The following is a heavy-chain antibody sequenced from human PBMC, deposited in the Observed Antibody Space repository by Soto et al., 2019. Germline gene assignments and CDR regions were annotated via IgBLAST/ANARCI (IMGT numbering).Heavy chain of an antibody. Sequence: SETLSLTCTVSGVSISSYYWSWVRQPPGKGLGWVGYIYYSGSTNYNPSLKSRLTISVDTSTNQFSLKLSSVTAADTAVYYCARSEYCNKGSCLVRGYFDYWGQGILVTVSS. V-gene: IGHV4-59*08. D-gene: IGHD2-15*01. CDR1: GVSISSYY. CDR3: ARSEYCNKGSCLVRGYFDY. CDR2: IYYSGST. J-gene: IGHJ4*01.